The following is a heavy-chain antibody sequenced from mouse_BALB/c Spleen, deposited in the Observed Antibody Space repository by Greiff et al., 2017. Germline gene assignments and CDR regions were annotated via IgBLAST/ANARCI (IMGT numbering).Heavy chain of an antibody. V-gene: IGHV1-80*01. CDR2: IYPGDGDT. D-gene: IGHD1-1*01. Sequence: QVQLQQSGAELVRPGSSVKISCKASGYAFSSYWMNWVKQRPGQGLEWIGQIYPGDGDTNYNGKFKGKATLTADKSSSTAYMQLSSLTSEDSAVYFCARSITTVVGDWGQGTTLTVSS. CDR3: ARSITTVVGD. CDR1: GYAFSSYW. J-gene: IGHJ2*01.